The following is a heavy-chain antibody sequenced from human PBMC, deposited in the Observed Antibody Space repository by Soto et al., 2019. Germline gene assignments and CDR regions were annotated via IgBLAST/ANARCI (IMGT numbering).Heavy chain of an antibody. V-gene: IGHV3-30*18. Sequence: QVQLVESGGGVVQPGRSLRLSCAASGFTFSSYGMHWVRQAPGKGLEWVAVISYDGSNKYYADSVKGRFTISRDNSKKTLYLQMNCLRAEDTAVYYCAKDHRVWGSYRQGADYWGQGTLVTVSS. J-gene: IGHJ4*02. D-gene: IGHD3-16*02. CDR2: ISYDGSNK. CDR3: AKDHRVWGSYRQGADY. CDR1: GFTFSSYG.